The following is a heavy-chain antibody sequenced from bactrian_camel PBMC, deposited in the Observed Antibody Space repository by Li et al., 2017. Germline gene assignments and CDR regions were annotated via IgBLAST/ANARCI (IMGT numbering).Heavy chain of an antibody. CDR1: TASMLG. V-gene: IGHV3S40*01. D-gene: IGHD1*01. J-gene: IGHJ4*01. Sequence: VQLVESGGGSVQPGGSLRLSCTAFTASMLGAGWVRQAPGKGLEWVSGIDNDGDTTYYADSVKGRFTISTDNAKNTLYLQMNSLKSEYTALYYCARFRLVSTSNQFFDYWGQGTQVTVS. CDR3: ARFRLVSTSNQFFDY. CDR2: IDNDGDTT.